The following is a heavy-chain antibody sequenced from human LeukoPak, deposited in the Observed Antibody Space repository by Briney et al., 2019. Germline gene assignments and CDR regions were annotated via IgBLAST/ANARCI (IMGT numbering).Heavy chain of an antibody. D-gene: IGHD3-3*01. Sequence: SETLSLTCAVYGGSFSGYYWSWIRQPPGKGLEWIGYIYYSGSTNYNPSLKSRVTISVDTSKSQFSLKLSSVTAADTAVYYCAGVGYDFRHDYWGQGTLATVSS. CDR3: AGVGYDFRHDY. CDR1: GGSFSGYY. V-gene: IGHV4-59*01. CDR2: IYYSGST. J-gene: IGHJ4*02.